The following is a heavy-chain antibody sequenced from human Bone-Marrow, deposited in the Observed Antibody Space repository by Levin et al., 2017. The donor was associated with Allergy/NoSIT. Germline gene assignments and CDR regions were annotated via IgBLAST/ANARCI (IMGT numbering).Heavy chain of an antibody. J-gene: IGHJ4*02. Sequence: SGPTLVKPTQTLTLTCTFSGFSLSSSEMSVGWIRQPPGKALEWLALIDWNGNKYSSTSLKTRVSISKDTSKNQVVLRMTNMDPVDTATYYCARASHPDFWSGYSPLFDYWGQGTLVTVSS. V-gene: IGHV2-70*01. D-gene: IGHD3-3*01. CDR1: GFSLSSSEMS. CDR2: IDWNGNK. CDR3: ARASHPDFWSGYSPLFDY.